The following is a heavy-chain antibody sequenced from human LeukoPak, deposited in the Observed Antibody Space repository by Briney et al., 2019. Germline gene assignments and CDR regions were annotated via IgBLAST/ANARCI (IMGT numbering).Heavy chain of an antibody. CDR2: IYYSGRT. Sequence: SETLSLTSSVSGVSISSYYWSWIRQPPGKGLEWIGDIYYSGRTNYNPSLKSRVTISVDTSKNQFSLTLSSVTAADTAVYYCARGQKYRNGYTVTELGSGYFDYWGQGTLVTVSS. CDR1: GVSISSYY. CDR3: ARGQKYRNGYTVTELGSGYFDY. V-gene: IGHV4-59*01. D-gene: IGHD5-18*01. J-gene: IGHJ4*02.